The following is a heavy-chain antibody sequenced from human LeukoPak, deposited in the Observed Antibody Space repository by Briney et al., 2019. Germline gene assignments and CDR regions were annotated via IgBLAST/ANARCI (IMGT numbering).Heavy chain of an antibody. D-gene: IGHD6-19*01. CDR1: GFIFSSYT. CDR3: ARIDLMGSGWRRGYYYYMDV. V-gene: IGHV3-21*01. CDR2: ISTSSSYI. Sequence: GGSLRLSCVASGFIFSSYTLNWVRQAPGKGLEWVSSISTSSSYIYYADSVKGRFTIFRDNAKNSLYLQMNSLRAEDAAVYYCARIDLMGSGWRRGYYYYMDVWGEGTTVTVSS. J-gene: IGHJ6*03.